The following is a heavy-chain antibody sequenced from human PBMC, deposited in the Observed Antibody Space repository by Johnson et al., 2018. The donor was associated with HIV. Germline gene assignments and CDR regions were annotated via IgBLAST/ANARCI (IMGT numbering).Heavy chain of an antibody. V-gene: IGHV3-20*04. J-gene: IGHJ3*02. D-gene: IGHD1-26*01. CDR3: ARADRDSGTYHDAFDI. CDR2: INWNGGST. Sequence: VQLVESGGGVVQPGRSLRFSCAVSGFTFSSYAMSWVRQVPGKGLEWVSGINWNGGSTGYADSVKGRFTISRDNAKNSLYLQMNSLTVEDTALYYCARADRDSGTYHDAFDIWGQGTMVTVSS. CDR1: GFTFSSYA.